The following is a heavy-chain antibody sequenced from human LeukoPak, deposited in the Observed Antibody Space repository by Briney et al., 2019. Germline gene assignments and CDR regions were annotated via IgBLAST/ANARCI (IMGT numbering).Heavy chain of an antibody. J-gene: IGHJ4*02. CDR2: IWYDGSHK. CDR1: GFTFSTYG. D-gene: IGHD3-10*01. V-gene: IGHV3-33*01. Sequence: GGSLILSCAASGFTFSTYGMHWVRQAPGKGLEWVAVIWYDGSHKYYADSVKGRFTISRDNSKNTLYLQMNSLRADDTAVYSCARASGPFDYWGQGTLVTVSS. CDR3: ARASGPFDY.